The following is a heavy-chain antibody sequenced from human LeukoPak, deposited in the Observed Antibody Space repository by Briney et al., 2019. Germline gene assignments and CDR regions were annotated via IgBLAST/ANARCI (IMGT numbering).Heavy chain of an antibody. CDR3: GRHFEGASGSYYTDY. Sequence: PSETLSLTCTVSGDSVSGYYWNWIRQPPGKGLEWIGYIFSSGSTDYNPSLKSRVTISVDTSRNLFSLSLTSVTAADTAVYYCGRHFEGASGSYYTDYWGQGTLVTVSS. CDR1: GDSVSGYY. J-gene: IGHJ4*02. D-gene: IGHD3-10*01. V-gene: IGHV4-59*08. CDR2: IFSSGST.